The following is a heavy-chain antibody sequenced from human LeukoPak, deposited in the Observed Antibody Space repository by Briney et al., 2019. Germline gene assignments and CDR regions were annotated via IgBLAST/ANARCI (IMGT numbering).Heavy chain of an antibody. CDR3: ARRDYYYYYMDV. CDR1: GVTVSSNY. J-gene: IGHJ6*03. V-gene: IGHV3-53*01. Sequence: AGSLRLSCAASGVTVSSNYMSWVRQAPGKGLEWVSVIYSGGSTYYADSVKGRFTISRDNSKNTLYLQMNSLRAEDTAVYYCARRDYYYYYMDVWGKGTTVTVSS. CDR2: IYSGGST.